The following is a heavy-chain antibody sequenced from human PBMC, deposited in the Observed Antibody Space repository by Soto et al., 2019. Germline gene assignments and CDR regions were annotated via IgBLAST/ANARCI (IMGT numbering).Heavy chain of an antibody. D-gene: IGHD6-19*01. CDR1: GYNFTAYW. J-gene: IGHJ4*02. CDR2: IYPGDSDT. V-gene: IGHV5-51*01. Sequence: GESLKISCKTSGYNFTAYWIGWVRQMPGKGLEWMGIIYPGDSDTRYSPSFQGQVTISADKSISTAYLQWSSLKASDTAIFYCARSLLMGVAGSLDYWGQGTLVTVSS. CDR3: ARSLLMGVAGSLDY.